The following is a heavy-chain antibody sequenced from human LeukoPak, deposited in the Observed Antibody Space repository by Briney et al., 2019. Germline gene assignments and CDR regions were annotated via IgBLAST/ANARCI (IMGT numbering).Heavy chain of an antibody. V-gene: IGHV3-23*01. CDR2: ISGSGGST. J-gene: IGHJ4*02. Sequence: GGSLRLSCAASGFTFSSYAMSWVRQAPGKGLEWVSAISGSGGSTYYADSVKGRFTISRDNSKNTLYLQMNSLRAEDTAVYYCAKDSRYDFWSGYYSDEDYWGQGTLVTVFS. D-gene: IGHD3-3*01. CDR1: GFTFSSYA. CDR3: AKDSRYDFWSGYYSDEDY.